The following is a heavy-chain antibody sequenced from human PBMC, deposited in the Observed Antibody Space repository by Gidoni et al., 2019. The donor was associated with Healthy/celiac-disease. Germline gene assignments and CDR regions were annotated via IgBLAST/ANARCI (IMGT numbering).Heavy chain of an antibody. D-gene: IGHD2-21*02. V-gene: IGHV3-33*01. CDR2: IWYDGSNK. CDR1: GFTFSSYG. Sequence: QVQLVESGGGVVQPGRSLRLSCAASGFTFSSYGMHWVRQAPGQGLEWVAVIWYDGSNKYYADSVKGRFTISRDKSKNTLYLQMNSLRAEDTAVYYCARVRYCGGDCYSYAFDIWGQGTMVTVSS. J-gene: IGHJ3*02. CDR3: ARVRYCGGDCYSYAFDI.